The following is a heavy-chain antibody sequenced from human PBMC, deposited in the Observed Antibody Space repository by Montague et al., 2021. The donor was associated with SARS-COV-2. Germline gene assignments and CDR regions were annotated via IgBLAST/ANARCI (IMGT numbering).Heavy chain of an antibody. Sequence: SLRLSCAASGFTFNNYALHWVRQAPGKGLQWVAVISYDGSIQHYADSVKGRFTISRDHSKNTLYLQMDSLRPEDTALYFCARSGGVFWFRASMVQISDWGQGIVVTVSS. J-gene: IGHJ4*02. CDR2: ISYDGSIQ. V-gene: IGHV3-30*04. CDR3: ARSGGVFWFRASMVQISD. CDR1: GFTFNNYA. D-gene: IGHD3-10*01.